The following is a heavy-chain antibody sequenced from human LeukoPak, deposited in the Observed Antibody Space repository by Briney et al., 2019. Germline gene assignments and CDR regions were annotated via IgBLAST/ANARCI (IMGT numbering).Heavy chain of an antibody. CDR1: GGSISSYY. CDR3: ARGGIAAEDSNWFDP. J-gene: IGHJ5*02. V-gene: IGHV4-59*01. CDR2: ISYSGST. D-gene: IGHD6-13*01. Sequence: SETLSLTCTVSGGSISSYYWSWVRQPPGKGLEWSGYISYSGSTNYNPSLKSRVTISVDTSKNQFSLKLSSVTAADTAVYYCARGGIAAEDSNWFDPWGQGTLVTVSS.